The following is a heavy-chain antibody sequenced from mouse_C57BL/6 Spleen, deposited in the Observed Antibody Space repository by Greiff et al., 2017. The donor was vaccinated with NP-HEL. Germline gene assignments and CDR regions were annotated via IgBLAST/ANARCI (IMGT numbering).Heavy chain of an antibody. V-gene: IGHV1-26*01. CDR2: INPNNGGT. J-gene: IGHJ2*01. CDR1: GYTFTDYY. CDR3: ARHYHGLDY. Sequence: EVQLQQSGPELVKPGASVKISCKASGYTFTDYYMNWVKRSHGKSLEWIGDINPNNGGTSYNQKFKGKATLTVDKSSSTAYMELRSLTSEDSAVYYCARHYHGLDYWGQGTTLTVSS. D-gene: IGHD1-1*01.